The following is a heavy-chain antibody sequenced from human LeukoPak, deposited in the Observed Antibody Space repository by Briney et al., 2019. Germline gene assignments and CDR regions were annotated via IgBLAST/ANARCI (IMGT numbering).Heavy chain of an antibody. D-gene: IGHD3-22*01. J-gene: IGHJ4*02. Sequence: GGSLRLSCAASGFTFSSYWMHWVRQAPGKGLVWVSIISSDGSSTKYADSVKGRFTISRDNARNTLYLQMNSLRAEDTAVYYCARIVGGQVDCWGQGTLVTVS. CDR1: GFTFSSYW. CDR3: ARIVGGQVDC. V-gene: IGHV3-74*03. CDR2: ISSDGSST.